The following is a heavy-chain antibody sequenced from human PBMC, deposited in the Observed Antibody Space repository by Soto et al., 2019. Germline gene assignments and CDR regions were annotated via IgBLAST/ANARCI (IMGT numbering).Heavy chain of an antibody. J-gene: IGHJ4*02. CDR2: INPNSGGT. V-gene: IGHV1-2*02. CDR1: GYTFTGYY. Sequence: SVKVSCKASGYTFTGYYMHWVRQAPGQGLEWMGWINPNSGGTNYAQKFQGRVTMTRDTSISTAYMELSRLRSDDTAVYYCARNDYGGNSYFDYWGQGTLVTVSS. CDR3: ARNDYGGNSYFDY. D-gene: IGHD4-17*01.